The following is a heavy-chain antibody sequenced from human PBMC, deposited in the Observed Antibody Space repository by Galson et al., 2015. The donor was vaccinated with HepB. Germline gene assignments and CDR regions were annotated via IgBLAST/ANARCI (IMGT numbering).Heavy chain of an antibody. CDR2: IRSKAYGGTT. D-gene: IGHD3-22*01. CDR3: TRDVGYYDSSGYYHDY. Sequence: SLRLSCAASGFTFGDYAMSWVRQAPGKGLEWVGFIRSKAYGGTTEYAASVKGRFTISRDDSKSIAYLQMNSLKTEDTAVYYCTRDVGYYDSSGYYHDYWGQGTLVTVSS. J-gene: IGHJ4*02. V-gene: IGHV3-49*04. CDR1: GFTFGDYA.